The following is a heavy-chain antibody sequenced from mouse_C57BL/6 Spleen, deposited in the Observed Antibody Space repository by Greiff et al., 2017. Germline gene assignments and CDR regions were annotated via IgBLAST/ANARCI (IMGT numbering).Heavy chain of an antibody. J-gene: IGHJ4*01. CDR1: GYTFTSYW. Sequence: QVQLQQPGAELVKPGASVKLSCKASGYTFTSYWMHWVKQRPGRGLEWIGRIDPNSGGTKYNEKFKSKATLTVDKPYSTAYMQLSSLTSEDSAVYYCARTLGSSYVGAMDYWGQGTSVTVSS. CDR3: ARTLGSSYVGAMDY. V-gene: IGHV1-72*01. CDR2: IDPNSGGT. D-gene: IGHD1-1*01.